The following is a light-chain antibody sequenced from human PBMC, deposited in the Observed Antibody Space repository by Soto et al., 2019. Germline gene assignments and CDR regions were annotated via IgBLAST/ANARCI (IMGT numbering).Light chain of an antibody. J-gene: IGKJ1*01. CDR1: QSLFFTSNKKNY. V-gene: IGKV4-1*01. CDR2: WAS. CDR3: QQYYGTPT. Sequence: DIVMTQSPDSLAVSLGETAAINCKSNQSLFFTSNKKNYLAWYRQKPGQPPKLIMSWASSRESRVPDRFSGGGSGTDFTPTINSLQAEDVAVYYCQQYYGTPTFGQGTKVDIK.